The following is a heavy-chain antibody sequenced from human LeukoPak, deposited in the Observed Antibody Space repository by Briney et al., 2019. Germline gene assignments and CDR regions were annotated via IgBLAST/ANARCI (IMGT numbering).Heavy chain of an antibody. J-gene: IGHJ4*02. CDR3: ARGPLPRPEGVVWFGEYLYY. CDR1: GGSISSRSYY. Sequence: PSETLSLTCTVSGGSISSRSYYWGWIRQPPGKGLEWFGEINHSRSTNYNPSLNSRVTISVYTSKNQFSLKLCSVTAADTAVYYCARGPLPRPEGVVWFGEYLYYWGQGTMVTVSS. D-gene: IGHD3-10*01. CDR2: INHSRST. V-gene: IGHV4-39*07.